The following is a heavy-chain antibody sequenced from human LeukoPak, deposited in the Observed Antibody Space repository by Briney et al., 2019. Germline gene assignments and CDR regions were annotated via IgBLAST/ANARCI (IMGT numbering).Heavy chain of an antibody. CDR3: AKKRSRGVVVPAAIDY. D-gene: IGHD2-2*01. Sequence: GGSLRLSCAASGFTFSSYGMHWVRQAPGKGLEWVAVISYGGSNKYYADSVKGRFTISRDNSKNTLYLQMNSLRAEDTAVYYCAKKRSRGVVVPAAIDYWGQGTLVTVSS. J-gene: IGHJ4*02. CDR1: GFTFSSYG. V-gene: IGHV3-30*18. CDR2: ISYGGSNK.